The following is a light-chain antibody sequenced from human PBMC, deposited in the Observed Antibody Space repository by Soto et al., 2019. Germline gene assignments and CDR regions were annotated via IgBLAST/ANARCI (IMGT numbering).Light chain of an antibody. J-gene: IGKJ3*01. CDR3: QHYCSSPPFT. Sequence: EIVLTQSPGTLSLSPGERATLSCRASQSVTSTYLAWYQQKPGQSPRLLIYGASSRATGIPDRFSGSGSGTDFTLTISTLEPEDFAVYYCQHYCSSPPFTFGPRTKVDIK. CDR1: QSVTSTY. CDR2: GAS. V-gene: IGKV3-20*01.